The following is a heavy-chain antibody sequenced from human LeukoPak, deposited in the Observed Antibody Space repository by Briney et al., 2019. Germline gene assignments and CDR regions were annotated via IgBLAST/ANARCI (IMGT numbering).Heavy chain of an antibody. CDR1: GYTFTGYY. J-gene: IGHJ5*02. D-gene: IGHD4-11*01. V-gene: IGHV1-2*02. CDR2: INPNSGGT. CDR3: ALGMTTVRDWFDP. Sequence: ASVKVSRKASGYTFTGYYMHWVRQAPGQGLEWMGWINPNSGGTNYAQKFQGRVTMTRDTSISTAYMELGRLRSDDTAVYYCALGMTTVRDWFDPWGQGTLVTVSS.